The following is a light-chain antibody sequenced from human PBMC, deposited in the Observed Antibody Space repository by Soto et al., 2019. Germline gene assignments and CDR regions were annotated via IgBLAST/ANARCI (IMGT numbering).Light chain of an antibody. CDR1: QSVSRSY. J-gene: IGKJ5*01. V-gene: IGKV3-20*01. Sequence: EIVLTQSPGTLSLSPGERATLSCRASQSVSRSYLAWYQQKPGQAPRLLIYGASSRPTGIPDRFSGSGSGTDFTLTISRLEPEDFAVDYCQQYGSSSTFGQGTRLEIK. CDR3: QQYGSSST. CDR2: GAS.